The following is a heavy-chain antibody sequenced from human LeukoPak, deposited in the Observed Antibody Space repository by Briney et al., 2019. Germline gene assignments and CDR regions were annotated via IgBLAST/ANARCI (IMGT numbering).Heavy chain of an antibody. J-gene: IGHJ4*02. CDR1: GFTFSSFSSYW. D-gene: IGHD5-24*01. Sequence: GGSLRLSCAASGFTFSSFSSYWMSWVRQAPGKGLEWVANIKQDGSEKYYVDSVKGRFTISRDNSKNTLYLQMNSLRAEDTAVYYCAKDLPGRWLQCVSCGYWGQGTLVTVSS. CDR3: AKDLPGRWLQCVSCGY. CDR2: IKQDGSEK. V-gene: IGHV3-7*03.